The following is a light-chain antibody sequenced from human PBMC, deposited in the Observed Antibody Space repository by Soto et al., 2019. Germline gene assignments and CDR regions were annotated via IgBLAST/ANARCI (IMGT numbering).Light chain of an antibody. V-gene: IGKV3-20*01. J-gene: IGKJ2*01. CDR2: GAS. CDR1: QSVSSTY. CDR3: HHFGSSRHT. Sequence: EIVLTQSPGTLSLSPGEXATLSCRASQSVSSTYLAWYRHKPGQAPRLLIYGASSRAAGIPDRFSGSGSGTDFTLAISRLEPEDFAVYYCHHFGSSRHTFGQGTKVDIK.